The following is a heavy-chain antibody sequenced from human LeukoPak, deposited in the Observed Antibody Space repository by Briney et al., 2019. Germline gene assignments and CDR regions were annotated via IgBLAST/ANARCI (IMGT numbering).Heavy chain of an antibody. J-gene: IGHJ6*02. Sequence: PGGSLRLSCAASGFTFSSYSMYWVRQAPGKGLEWVSSISSSSSYIYYADLVKGRFTISRDNAKNSLYLQMNSLRAEDTAVYYCARGAATMVRGVGMDVWGQGTTVTVSS. CDR2: ISSSSSYI. CDR1: GFTFSSYS. D-gene: IGHD3-10*01. CDR3: ARGAATMVRGVGMDV. V-gene: IGHV3-21*01.